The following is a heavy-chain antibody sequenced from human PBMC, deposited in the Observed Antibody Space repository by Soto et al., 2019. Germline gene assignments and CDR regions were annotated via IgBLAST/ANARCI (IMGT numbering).Heavy chain of an antibody. CDR2: IDHSGST. CDR3: ARVTPRYYYDSRRFDY. D-gene: IGHD3-22*01. J-gene: IGHJ4*02. CDR1: GVSISSSSYY. V-gene: IGHV4-39*07. Sequence: PSETLSLTCTVSGVSISSSSYYWGWIRRPPGKGLEWIGEIDHSGSTDYNPSLKSRVTISVDTSKNQFSLKLSSVTAADTAVYYCARVTPRYYYDSRRFDYWGQGTLVTVSS.